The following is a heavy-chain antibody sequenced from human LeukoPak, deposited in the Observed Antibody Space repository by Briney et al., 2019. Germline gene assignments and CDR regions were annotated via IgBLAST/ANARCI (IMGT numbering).Heavy chain of an antibody. V-gene: IGHV1-2*07. CDR3: ARGYYYGSGSRGRMDV. Sequence: ASVKVSCKASGYTFTCYYIHWVRQAPGQGLQWMGWINPHSGGTNFVHKFKGRVTMTRDTSTRTAFMELSRLRSEDTAAYYCARGYYYGSGSRGRMDVWGQGTTVTVS. J-gene: IGHJ6*02. D-gene: IGHD3-10*01. CDR1: GYTFTCYY. CDR2: INPHSGGT.